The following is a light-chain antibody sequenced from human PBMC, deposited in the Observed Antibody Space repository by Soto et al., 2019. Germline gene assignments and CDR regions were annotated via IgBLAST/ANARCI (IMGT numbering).Light chain of an antibody. CDR1: SSNIGAGYD. Sequence: QSVLTQPPSVSGAPGQRVTISCTRSSSNIGAGYDVHWYQQLPGTAPKLLIHVNTNRPSGVPDRFSGSKSGTSASLAITGLQAEDEADYYCQSYDSSLSGDVFGIGTKVTVL. CDR2: VNT. V-gene: IGLV1-40*01. CDR3: QSYDSSLSGDV. J-gene: IGLJ1*01.